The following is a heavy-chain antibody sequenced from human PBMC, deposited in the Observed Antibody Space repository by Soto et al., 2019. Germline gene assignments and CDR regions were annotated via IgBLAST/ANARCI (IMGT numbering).Heavy chain of an antibody. V-gene: IGHV1-24*01. Sequence: SVKVSCKVSGYIISELSIHWVRQAPGKGLEWMGGFDPEDGETIYAQKFQGRVTMTEDTSTNTAYLELRSLRSEDTAVYYCACYDILTGSFLSSAYYFYDVDLWGQGTTVSVS. D-gene: IGHD3-9*01. CDR3: ACYDILTGSFLSSAYYFYDVDL. CDR1: GYIISELS. CDR2: FDPEDGET. J-gene: IGHJ6*02.